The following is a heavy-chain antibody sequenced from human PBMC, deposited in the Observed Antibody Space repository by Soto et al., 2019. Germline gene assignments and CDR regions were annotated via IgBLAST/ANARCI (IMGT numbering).Heavy chain of an antibody. D-gene: IGHD4-4*01. CDR2: ISNSGGST. Sequence: PGGSLRLSCAASGFTLSTSAMGWVRQAPGKGLEWVSSISNSGGSTYYADSVKGRFTISRDSSDNTLYLQMNSLRTEDTAVYHCVIVVHTTADGINYSVSWGQGTLVTSPQ. CDR1: GFTLSTSA. V-gene: IGHV3-23*01. CDR3: VIVVHTTADGINYSVS. J-gene: IGHJ4*02.